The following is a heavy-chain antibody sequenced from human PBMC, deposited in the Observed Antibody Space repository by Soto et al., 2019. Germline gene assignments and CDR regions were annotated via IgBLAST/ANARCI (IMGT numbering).Heavy chain of an antibody. V-gene: IGHV4-38-2*01. D-gene: IGHD5-12*01. CDR2: IYHSGNT. CDR1: GHSISSGYY. J-gene: IGHJ3*01. Sequence: SETLSLTCGVSGHSISSGYYWGWIRQPPGRGLEWIGNIYHSGNTYHNPSLKSRVTISLDTSKNQFSLRLNSVTAADTAVYYCARGANIMATSNDPFDVWGQGTMVTV. CDR3: ARGANIMATSNDPFDV.